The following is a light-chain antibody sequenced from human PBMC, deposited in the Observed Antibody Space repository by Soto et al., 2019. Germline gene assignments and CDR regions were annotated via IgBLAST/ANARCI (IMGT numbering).Light chain of an antibody. J-gene: IGKJ4*01. CDR3: QQYNNWPPT. CDR2: GAS. Sequence: ELVLTQSPGTLSVSPGGRATLSCRASQSVSSNLAWYQQKPGQAPRLLIYGASTRATGIPARFSGSGSGTEFTLTISSLQSEDFAVYYCQQYNNWPPTFGGGTKVDIK. CDR1: QSVSSN. V-gene: IGKV3-15*01.